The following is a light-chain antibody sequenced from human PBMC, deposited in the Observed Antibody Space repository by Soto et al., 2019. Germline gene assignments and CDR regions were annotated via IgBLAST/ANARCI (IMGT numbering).Light chain of an antibody. CDR2: EVS. J-gene: IGLJ2*01. CDR3: SSYAGSNNPP. CDR1: SSDVGGYNY. Sequence: QSALTQPPSASGSPGQSVTISCTGTSSDVGGYNYVPWYQQHPGKAPKLMIYEVSKRPSGVPDRFSGSKSGNTASLTVSGLQAEDEADYYCSSYAGSNNPPFGGGTKVTVL. V-gene: IGLV2-8*01.